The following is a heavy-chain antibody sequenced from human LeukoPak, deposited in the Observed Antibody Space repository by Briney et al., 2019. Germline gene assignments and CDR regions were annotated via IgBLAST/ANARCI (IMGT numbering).Heavy chain of an antibody. J-gene: IGHJ4*02. CDR3: AKDMWRFGELDYDY. CDR1: GFTFSSYA. Sequence: GGSLRLSCAASGFTFSSYAMSWVRHAPGKGLEWVSGISGSGGSTYYADSVKGRFTISRDNSKNTLYLQMTSLRTEDTALYYCAKDMWRFGELDYDYWGQGTLVTVSS. D-gene: IGHD3-10*01. V-gene: IGHV3-23*01. CDR2: ISGSGGST.